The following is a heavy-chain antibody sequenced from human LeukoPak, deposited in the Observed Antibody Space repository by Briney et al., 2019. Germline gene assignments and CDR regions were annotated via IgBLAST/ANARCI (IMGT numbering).Heavy chain of an antibody. Sequence: ASVKVSRKASGYTFTRDYMHWVRQAPGQGLEWMGWINPNSGDTNYAQTFQGRVTMTRDTSISTAYMELSRLRSDDTAVYSCARGSYPRTWFDYWGQGTLVTVSS. CDR3: ARGSYPRTWFDY. CDR1: GYTFTRDY. CDR2: INPNSGDT. J-gene: IGHJ4*02. V-gene: IGHV1-2*02.